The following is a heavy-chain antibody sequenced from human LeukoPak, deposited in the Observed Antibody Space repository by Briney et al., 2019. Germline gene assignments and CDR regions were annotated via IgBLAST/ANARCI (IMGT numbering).Heavy chain of an antibody. CDR2: IYYSGTT. Sequence: PSQTLSLSCTVSRGSTRSSSYYWGSIRHPPGNWLGWSGCIYYSGTTSYNPSLKSRATISVDTSKNPFSMKLCSLTPADTSVYYCAILGYYGTGSLVDYFDYWGQGTLVTVSS. J-gene: IGHJ4*02. D-gene: IGHD3-10*01. CDR1: RGSTRSSSYY. CDR3: AILGYYGTGSLVDYFDY. V-gene: IGHV4-39*01.